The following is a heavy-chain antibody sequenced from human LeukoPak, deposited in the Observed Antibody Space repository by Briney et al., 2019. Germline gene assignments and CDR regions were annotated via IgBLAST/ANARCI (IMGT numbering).Heavy chain of an antibody. Sequence: GGSLRRSCAASGFTFSDYYMSWIRQAPGKGLEWVSYISSSSSYTNYADSVKGRFTISRDNAKNSLYLQMNSLRAEDTAVYYCARVAYYGSGSYYCSSWGQGTLVTVSS. V-gene: IGHV3-11*05. CDR1: GFTFSDYY. CDR3: ARVAYYGSGSYYCSS. D-gene: IGHD3-10*01. CDR2: ISSSSSYT. J-gene: IGHJ5*02.